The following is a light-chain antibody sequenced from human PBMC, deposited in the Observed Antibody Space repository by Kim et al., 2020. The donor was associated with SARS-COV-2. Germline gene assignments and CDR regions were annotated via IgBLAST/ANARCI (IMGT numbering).Light chain of an antibody. J-gene: IGLJ2*01. V-gene: IGLV3-21*04. CDR2: YDS. CDR1: SIGSKR. CDR3: QVWDSSSDHRVV. Sequence: PGKEAGITWGGNSIGSKRVHWYKQRPGQAPVVVIYYDSDRPSGMPERLSGSNSGNTATLTISRVEAGDEADYYCQVWDSSSDHRVVFGGGTQLTVL.